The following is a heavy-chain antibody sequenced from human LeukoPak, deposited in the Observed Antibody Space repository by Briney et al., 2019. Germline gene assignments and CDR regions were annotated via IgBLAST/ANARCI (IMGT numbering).Heavy chain of an antibody. V-gene: IGHV1-69*13. CDR1: GGSFRSSA. Sequence: SVKVSCKASGGSFRSSAISWVRQAPGQGLEWMGGIIPMFGAPNYVQKLQGRVTLSADESTSTAYMELSRLRSEDTAVYYCATTGSSDYDGGTFDYWGQGTLVTVSS. J-gene: IGHJ4*02. D-gene: IGHD5-12*01. CDR2: IIPMFGAP. CDR3: ATTGSSDYDGGTFDY.